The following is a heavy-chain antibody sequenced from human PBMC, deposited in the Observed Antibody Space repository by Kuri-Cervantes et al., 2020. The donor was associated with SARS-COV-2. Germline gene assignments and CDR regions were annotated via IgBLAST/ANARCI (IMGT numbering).Heavy chain of an antibody. CDR1: GFNFDNYA. CDR3: AKPTLATRPRWFHA. Sequence: GSLRLSCAASGFNFDNYAMYWVRQAPGKGLEWVSGVSDDGATTYYADSVKGRFTISRDNSKNTLYLQINSLRAEDTAVYHCAKPTLATRPRWFHAWGQGTLVTVSS. V-gene: IGHV3-23*01. J-gene: IGHJ5*02. CDR2: VSDDGATT. D-gene: IGHD4-23*01.